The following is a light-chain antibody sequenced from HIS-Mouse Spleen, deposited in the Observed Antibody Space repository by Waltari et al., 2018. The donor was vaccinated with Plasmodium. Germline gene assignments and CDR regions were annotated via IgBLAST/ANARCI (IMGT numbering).Light chain of an antibody. Sequence: SYELTQPPSVSVSPGQTARSTSPGDALPKKYAYWYPQKSGQAPVLVIYEDSKRPSGIPERFSGSSSGTMATLTISGAQVEDEADYYCYSTDSSGNHRVFGGGTKLTVL. CDR3: YSTDSSGNHRV. J-gene: IGLJ3*02. V-gene: IGLV3-10*01. CDR2: EDS. CDR1: ALPKKY.